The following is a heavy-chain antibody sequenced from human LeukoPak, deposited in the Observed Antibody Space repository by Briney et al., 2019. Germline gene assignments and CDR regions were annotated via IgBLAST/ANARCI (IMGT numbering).Heavy chain of an antibody. CDR1: GFTFSSYG. CDR3: AKPLDYGDYTFGY. D-gene: IGHD4-17*01. CDR2: IWYDGSNK. J-gene: IGHJ4*02. Sequence: GGSLRLSCAASGFTFSSYGMHWVRQAPGKGLEWVTVIWYDGSNKYYADSVKGRFTISRDNSKNTLYLQMNSLRAEDTAVYYCAKPLDYGDYTFGYWGQGNLVTVSS. V-gene: IGHV3-33*06.